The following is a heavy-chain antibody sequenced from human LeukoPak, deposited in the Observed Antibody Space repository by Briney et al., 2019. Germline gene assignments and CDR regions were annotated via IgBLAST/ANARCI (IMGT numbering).Heavy chain of an antibody. Sequence: GGSLRLSCAASGFTFSSYSMTWVRQAPGKGLEWVPYISGGSGYIYYADSVKGRFTISRDNAKNSLYLQMNSLRAEDTAVYYCARAIAVAEGYWGQGTLVTVSS. D-gene: IGHD6-19*01. CDR2: ISGGSGYI. V-gene: IGHV3-21*01. CDR1: GFTFSSYS. J-gene: IGHJ4*02. CDR3: ARAIAVAEGY.